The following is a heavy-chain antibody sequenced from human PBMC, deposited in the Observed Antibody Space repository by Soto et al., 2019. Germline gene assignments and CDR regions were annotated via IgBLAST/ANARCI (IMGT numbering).Heavy chain of an antibody. CDR2: IIPIFGTA. Sequence: SVKVSCKASGGTFSSYAISWVRQAPGQVLEWMGGIIPIFGTANYAQKFQGRVTITADESTSTAYMELSSLRSEDTAVYYCAGDLRYYYDSSGSNWFDPWGQGTLVTVSS. CDR1: GGTFSSYA. CDR3: AGDLRYYYDSSGSNWFDP. J-gene: IGHJ5*02. D-gene: IGHD3-22*01. V-gene: IGHV1-69*13.